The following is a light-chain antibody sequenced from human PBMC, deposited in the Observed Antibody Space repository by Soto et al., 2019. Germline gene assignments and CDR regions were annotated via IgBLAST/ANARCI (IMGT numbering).Light chain of an antibody. V-gene: IGKV1-5*03. J-gene: IGKJ1*01. CDR1: QSISPW. CDR3: QQYNSYST. CDR2: KAF. Sequence: EIKVSQFPSTLSASVGDRVAITCRASQSISPWLAWYQQKPGKAPKLLIYKAFSLQSGVPSRFSGSGSGTEFTLTISSLQPDDFATYYCQQYNSYSTFAQGTKVDIK.